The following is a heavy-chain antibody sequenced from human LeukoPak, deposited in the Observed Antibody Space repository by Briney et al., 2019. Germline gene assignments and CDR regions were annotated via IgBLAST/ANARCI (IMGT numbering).Heavy chain of an antibody. CDR1: GFTFRTQS. D-gene: IGHD3-3*01. J-gene: IGHJ4*02. V-gene: IGHV3-48*02. Sequence: EGSLRLSCAVYGFTFRTQSMNWVRQAPGKGLEWVSYISGGSSTIHYADSVKGRFTISRDNSKNSLYLQLNSLRDDDTAVYYCARDNYHGVLDYWGQGTLVTVSS. CDR2: ISGGSSTI. CDR3: ARDNYHGVLDY.